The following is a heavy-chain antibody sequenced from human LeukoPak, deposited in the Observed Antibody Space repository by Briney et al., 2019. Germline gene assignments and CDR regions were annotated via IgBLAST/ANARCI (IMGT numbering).Heavy chain of an antibody. CDR1: GFTFSSYA. CDR3: ARALGKVGIFDY. V-gene: IGHV3-30*04. Sequence: GALRLSCAASGFTFSSYAMHWVRQAPGKGLEWVAVISYDGSNKYYADSVKGRFTISRDNSKNTLYLQMNSLRAEDTAVYYCARALGKVGIFDYWGQGTLVTVSS. CDR2: ISYDGSNK. D-gene: IGHD2-21*01. J-gene: IGHJ4*02.